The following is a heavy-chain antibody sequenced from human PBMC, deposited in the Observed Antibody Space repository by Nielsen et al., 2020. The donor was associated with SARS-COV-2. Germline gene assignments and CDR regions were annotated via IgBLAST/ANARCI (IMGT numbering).Heavy chain of an antibody. CDR1: GGSISSYY. J-gene: IGHJ5*02. V-gene: IGHV4-59*08. Sequence: GSLRLSCTVSGGSISSYYWSWIRQPPGKGLEWIGYIYYSGSTNYNPSLKSRVTISVDTSKNQFSLKLSSVTAADTAVYYCATYNWNYGGFDPWGQGTLVTVSS. CDR3: ATYNWNYGGFDP. D-gene: IGHD1-7*01. CDR2: IYYSGST.